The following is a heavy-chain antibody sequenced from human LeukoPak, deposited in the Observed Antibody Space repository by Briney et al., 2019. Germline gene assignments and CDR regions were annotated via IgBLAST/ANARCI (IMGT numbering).Heavy chain of an antibody. Sequence: SETLSLTCTVSGGSISSYYWSWIRQPPGKGLEWIGYIYYSGSTNYNPSLKSRVTISLDTSKNQFSLKLSSVTAADTAVYYCARKDGYNSYYFDYWGQGTLVTVSS. CDR3: ARKDGYNSYYFDY. CDR2: IYYSGST. V-gene: IGHV4-59*08. D-gene: IGHD5-24*01. J-gene: IGHJ4*02. CDR1: GGSISSYY.